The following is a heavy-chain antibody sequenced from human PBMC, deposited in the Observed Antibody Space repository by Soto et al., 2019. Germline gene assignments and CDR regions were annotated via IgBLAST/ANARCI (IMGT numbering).Heavy chain of an antibody. Sequence: SETLSLTCTVSGGSISSYYWSWIRQPPGKGLEWIGYIYYSGSTNYNPSLKSRVTISVDTSKNQFSLKLSSVTAADTTVYYCARGGDYGDYDAFDIWGQGTMVTVSS. CDR2: IYYSGST. J-gene: IGHJ3*02. CDR3: ARGGDYGDYDAFDI. D-gene: IGHD4-17*01. V-gene: IGHV4-59*01. CDR1: GGSISSYY.